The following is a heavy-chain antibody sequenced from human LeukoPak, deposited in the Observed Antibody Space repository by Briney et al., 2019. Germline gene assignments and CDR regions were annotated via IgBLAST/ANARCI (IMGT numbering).Heavy chain of an antibody. V-gene: IGHV3-74*01. CDR3: TRDITLTRGGRSDY. CDR1: GFTFSNYW. D-gene: IGHD3-10*01. CDR2: INSDGTTT. Sequence: GGSLRRSCAASGFTFSNYWMYWVRQAPGKGLVWVSRINSDGTTTNFADSVKGRFTISRDNAKNTVYLQMNSLRAEDTAIYYCTRDITLTRGGRSDYWGQGTLVTVSS. J-gene: IGHJ4*02.